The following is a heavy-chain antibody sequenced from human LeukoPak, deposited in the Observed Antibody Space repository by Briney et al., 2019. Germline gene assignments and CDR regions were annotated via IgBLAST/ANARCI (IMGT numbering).Heavy chain of an antibody. D-gene: IGHD4-11*01. CDR2: ISAYNGNT. V-gene: IGHV1-18*01. J-gene: IGHJ3*02. CDR3: ARVTDYTMGGTAFDI. Sequence: ASVKVSCKASGYTFTSYGISWVRQAPGQGLEWMGWISAYNGNTNYAQKLQGRVTMTTDTSTTTAYMELSSLRSEDTAVYYCARVTDYTMGGTAFDIWGQGTMVTVSS. CDR1: GYTFTSYG.